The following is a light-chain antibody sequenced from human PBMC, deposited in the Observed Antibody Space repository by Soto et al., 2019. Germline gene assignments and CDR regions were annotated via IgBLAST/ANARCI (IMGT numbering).Light chain of an antibody. J-gene: IGKJ1*01. CDR1: QSISSW. Sequence: DIQMTQSPSTLSASVGDRVIITCRASQSISSWLTWYQQKPGKAPNLLIYDASSLESGVPSRFSGSGSGTEFTLTISSLQPDDFATYYCQQYNDYPWTFGQGTKVDI. V-gene: IGKV1-5*01. CDR3: QQYNDYPWT. CDR2: DAS.